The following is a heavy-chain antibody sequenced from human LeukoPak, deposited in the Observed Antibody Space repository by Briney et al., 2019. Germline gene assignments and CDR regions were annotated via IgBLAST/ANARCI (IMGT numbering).Heavy chain of an antibody. V-gene: IGHV3-23*01. CDR1: GFTFSNYA. CDR3: ATQRSGWHYFDY. J-gene: IGHJ4*02. CDR2: ISSSGSST. D-gene: IGHD6-19*01. Sequence: PGGSLRLSCAASGFTFSNYAMSWVRQAPRKGLEWVSSISSSGSSTYYADSVKGRFTISRDNSKNTLFLQMNSLRAEDTAVYYCATQRSGWHYFDYWGQGTLVTVSS.